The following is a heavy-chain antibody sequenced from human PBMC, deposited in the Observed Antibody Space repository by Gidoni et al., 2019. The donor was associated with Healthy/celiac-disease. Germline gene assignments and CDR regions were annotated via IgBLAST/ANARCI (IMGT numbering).Heavy chain of an antibody. CDR2: VYPRDSNT. CDR3: VRLVYIYDILTGYPRPGSFDH. Sequence: EVQRVQSGAEVKKPGESLKISCKGSGYGFPKYLIGWVRQMPGKGLEWMGIVYPRDSNTRYSPSFQGQVTISADKSSSTAYLQWSSLKASDTAIFYCVRLVYIYDILTGYPRPGSFDHWGQGTLVTVSS. CDR1: GYGFPKYL. J-gene: IGHJ5*02. D-gene: IGHD3-9*01. V-gene: IGHV5-51*01.